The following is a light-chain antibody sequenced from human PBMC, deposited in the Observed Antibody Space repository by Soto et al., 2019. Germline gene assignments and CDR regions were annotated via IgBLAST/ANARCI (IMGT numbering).Light chain of an antibody. V-gene: IGLV3-21*02. J-gene: IGLJ2*01. CDR3: QVWDSTSDHVV. CDR1: NIGSKS. CDR2: DES. Sequence: SYELTQSPSVSVAPGQTARITWGGNNIGSKSVHWYQQKPGQAPVLVVYDESDRPSGIPERFSGSNSGNTATLTISRVEAGDEADYHCQVWDSTSDHVVFGGGTKLTVL.